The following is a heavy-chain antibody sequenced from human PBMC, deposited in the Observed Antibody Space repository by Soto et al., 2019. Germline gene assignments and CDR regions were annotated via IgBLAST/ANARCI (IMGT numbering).Heavy chain of an antibody. Sequence: SETLSLTCTVSGGSISSSSYYWGWIRQPPGKGLEWIGSIYYSGSTYYNPSLKSRVTISVDTSKNQFSLKLSSVTAADTAVYYCASIRLTIAARTYWGQGTLVTVSS. CDR3: ASIRLTIAARTY. V-gene: IGHV4-39*01. CDR1: GGSISSSSYY. CDR2: IYYSGST. D-gene: IGHD6-6*01. J-gene: IGHJ4*02.